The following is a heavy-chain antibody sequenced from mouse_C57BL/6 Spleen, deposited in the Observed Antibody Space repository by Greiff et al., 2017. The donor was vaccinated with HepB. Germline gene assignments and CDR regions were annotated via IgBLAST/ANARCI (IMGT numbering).Heavy chain of an antibody. J-gene: IGHJ4*01. Sequence: QVQLQQSGAELVKPGASVKLSCKASGYTFTSYWMHWVKQRPGQGLEWIGMIHPNSGSTNYNEKFKSKATLTVDKSSSTAYMQLSSLTSEDSAVYYCAKGMVTTDYYAMDYWGQGTSVTVSS. CDR1: GYTFTSYW. V-gene: IGHV1-64*01. CDR3: AKGMVTTDYYAMDY. CDR2: IHPNSGST. D-gene: IGHD2-2*01.